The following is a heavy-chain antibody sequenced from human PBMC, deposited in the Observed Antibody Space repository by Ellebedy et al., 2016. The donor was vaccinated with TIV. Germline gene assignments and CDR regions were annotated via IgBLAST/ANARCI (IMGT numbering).Heavy chain of an antibody. CDR3: ARGRRGGYYYDSSGPTFGAFDI. CDR2: IIPIFGTA. D-gene: IGHD3-22*01. CDR1: GGTFSSYG. V-gene: IGHV1-69*06. Sequence: ASVKVSCKASGGTFSSYGISWVRQAPGQGLEWMGGIIPIFGTANHAQKFQGRVTITADKSTSPAYMELSSLRSEDTAVYYCARGRRGGYYYDSSGPTFGAFDIWGQGTMVTVSS. J-gene: IGHJ3*02.